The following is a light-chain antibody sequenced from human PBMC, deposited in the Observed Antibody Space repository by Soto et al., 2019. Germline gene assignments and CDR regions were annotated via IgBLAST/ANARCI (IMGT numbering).Light chain of an antibody. J-gene: IGLJ1*01. Sequence: QSVLTQPASVSGSPGQSITISCTGTSSDVVGYNYVSWYQHHPGKAPKLIIYDVSNRPSGVSIRFSGSKSDNTASLTISGLQPEDEADYHCSSYTTSNTRQIVFGTGTKLTVL. CDR2: DVS. CDR1: SSDVVGYNY. CDR3: SSYTTSNTRQIV. V-gene: IGLV2-14*03.